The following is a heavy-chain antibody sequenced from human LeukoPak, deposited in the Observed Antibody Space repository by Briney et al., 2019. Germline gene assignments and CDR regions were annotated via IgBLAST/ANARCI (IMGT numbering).Heavy chain of an antibody. V-gene: IGHV3-30*04. Sequence: GGSLRLSCAASGLSFSSYAVHWVRQAPGKGLEWVAVISYDETNKYYGDSVKGRFTISRDNSKNTLYLQMNSLRAEDTAVYYCARDWQGSPGYYFHYWGQGTLVTVSS. D-gene: IGHD2-2*01. CDR2: ISYDETNK. CDR3: ARDWQGSPGYYFHY. J-gene: IGHJ4*02. CDR1: GLSFSSYA.